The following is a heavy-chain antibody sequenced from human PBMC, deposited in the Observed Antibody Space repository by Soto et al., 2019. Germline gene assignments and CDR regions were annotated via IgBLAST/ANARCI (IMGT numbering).Heavy chain of an antibody. CDR2: ISDDGSNK. CDR3: ARGGTISSSGSYVRRWYFDL. CDR1: GFTFSSYA. J-gene: IGHJ2*01. V-gene: IGHV3-30-3*01. Sequence: QVQLVESGGGVVQPGRSLRLSCAASGFTFSSYAMHWVRQAPGKGLEWVAVISDDGSNKYYADSEKGRFTISRDNSKNTRYRQMNSLRAEDTAVYYCARGGTISSSGSYVRRWYFDLWGRGTLVTVSS. D-gene: IGHD1-26*01.